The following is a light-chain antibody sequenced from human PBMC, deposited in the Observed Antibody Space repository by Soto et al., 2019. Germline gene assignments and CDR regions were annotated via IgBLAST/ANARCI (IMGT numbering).Light chain of an antibody. Sequence: QSVLTQPPSASGTPGQRVTISCSGSSSNIGSNTVSWYQHLPGTAPKLLIYSNNQRPSGVPDRFSGSKSGNTASLTISGLQAEDEADYYCSSYTTSSSYVFGTGTKVTVL. CDR3: SSYTTSSSYV. CDR2: SNN. J-gene: IGLJ1*01. V-gene: IGLV1-44*01. CDR1: SSNIGSNT.